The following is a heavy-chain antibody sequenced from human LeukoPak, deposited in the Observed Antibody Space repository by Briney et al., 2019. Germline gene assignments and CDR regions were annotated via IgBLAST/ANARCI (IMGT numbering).Heavy chain of an antibody. J-gene: IGHJ3*02. CDR3: ARAPGQNAFDI. Sequence: SETLSLTCTVSGYSISSGYYWGWIRQPPGKGLEWIGSIYHSGSTYYNPSLKSRVTISVDTSKNQFSLKLSSVTAADTAVYYCARAPGQNAFDIWGQGTMVTVSS. CDR2: IYHSGST. V-gene: IGHV4-38-2*02. CDR1: GYSISSGYY.